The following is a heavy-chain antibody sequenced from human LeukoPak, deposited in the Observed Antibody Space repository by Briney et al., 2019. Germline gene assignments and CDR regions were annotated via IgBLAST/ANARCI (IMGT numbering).Heavy chain of an antibody. CDR2: ISSTSSYI. D-gene: IGHD2-2*01. CDR3: ARARCSSTSCSTFNFDY. Sequence: GSLRLSCAASGFTFSSYTMNWVRQAPGKGLEWVSSISSTSSYIYYADSVKGRFTISRDNAKNSVYLQMNSLRVEDTAVYYCARARCSSTSCSTFNFDYWGQGTLVTVSS. V-gene: IGHV3-21*01. CDR1: GFTFSSYT. J-gene: IGHJ4*02.